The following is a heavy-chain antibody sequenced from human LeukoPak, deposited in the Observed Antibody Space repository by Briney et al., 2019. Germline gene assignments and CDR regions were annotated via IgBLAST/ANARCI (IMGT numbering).Heavy chain of an antibody. CDR2: ISGSGGST. Sequence: PGGSLRLSCAASGFTFSSYAMSRVRQAPGKGLEWVSAISGSGGSTYYADSVKGRFTISRDNSKNTPYLQMNSLRAEDTAVYYCAKPYSSGFEYFQHWGQGTLVTVSS. J-gene: IGHJ1*01. CDR1: GFTFSSYA. CDR3: AKPYSSGFEYFQH. D-gene: IGHD6-19*01. V-gene: IGHV3-23*01.